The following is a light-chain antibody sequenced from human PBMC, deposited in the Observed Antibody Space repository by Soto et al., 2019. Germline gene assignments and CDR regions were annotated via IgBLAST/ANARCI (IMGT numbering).Light chain of an antibody. CDR1: SSDVGGYNY. CDR3: ATWDVTLNIWV. V-gene: IGLV2-14*01. Sequence: QSALTQPASVSGSPGQSITISCTGTSSDVGGYNYVSWYQQHPGKAPKLLIYSTDLRPSGVPDRFSGSKSGTSASLAISGLQSEDEADYYCATWDVTLNIWVFGGGTKLTVL. CDR2: STD. J-gene: IGLJ3*02.